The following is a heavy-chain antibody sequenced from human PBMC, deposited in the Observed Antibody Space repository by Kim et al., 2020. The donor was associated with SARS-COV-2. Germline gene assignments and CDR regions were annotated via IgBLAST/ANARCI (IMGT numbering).Heavy chain of an antibody. V-gene: IGHV3-23*01. D-gene: IGHD3-10*01. CDR2: ILAYETGT. J-gene: IGHJ4*02. CDR1: GFTFSNNG. CDR3: TGHGSGSS. Sequence: GGSLRLSCTASGFTFSNNGMSWVRQPPGKGLEWVADILAYETGTYYADSVKGRFSISRDNSKNTVYLQMNSLRGKDTAVYYYTGHGSGSSWGQGTLVTVS.